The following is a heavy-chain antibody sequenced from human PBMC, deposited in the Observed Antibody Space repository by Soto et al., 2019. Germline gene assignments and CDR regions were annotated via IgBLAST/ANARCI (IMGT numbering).Heavy chain of an antibody. D-gene: IGHD1-1*01. J-gene: IGHJ4*02. CDR2: IHYNGNT. CDR3: ARRYGYSFDY. Sequence: PSETLSLTCTVSGDSISSYSWSWIRQPPGKGLEWIGNIHYNGNTNYNPSLKSRVTISVDTSKNQFSLKLSSVTAADTAVYYCARRYGYSFDYWGQGTLVTVSS. V-gene: IGHV4-59*08. CDR1: GDSISSYS.